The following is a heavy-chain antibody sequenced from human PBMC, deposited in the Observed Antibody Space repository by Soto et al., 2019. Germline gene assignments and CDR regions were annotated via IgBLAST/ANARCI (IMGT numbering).Heavy chain of an antibody. Sequence: GASLKVSCKASGYTFSSYDINWVRQATEQGLEWMGWMNPNSGNTGYAQKFQGRVTMTRNTSISTAYMELSSLRSEDTAVYYCARGVRARYYGSGSYWYYYMDVWGKGTTVTVSS. CDR3: ARGVRARYYGSGSYWYYYMDV. J-gene: IGHJ6*03. CDR1: GYTFSSYD. D-gene: IGHD3-10*01. V-gene: IGHV1-8*01. CDR2: MNPNSGNT.